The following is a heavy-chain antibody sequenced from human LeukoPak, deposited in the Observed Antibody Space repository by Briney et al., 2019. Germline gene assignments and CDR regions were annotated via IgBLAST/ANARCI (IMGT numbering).Heavy chain of an antibody. CDR2: IYPGDSDT. Sequence: ESLKISCKGSGYSFTSYWIGGGRRRPGKGREGMGIIYPGDSDTRYSPSFQGQVTISADKSISTAYLRWSSLKASDTAMYYCARLRGSYLSPFDYWGQGTLVTVSS. CDR1: GYSFTSYW. D-gene: IGHD1-26*01. CDR3: ARLRGSYLSPFDY. V-gene: IGHV5-51*01. J-gene: IGHJ4*02.